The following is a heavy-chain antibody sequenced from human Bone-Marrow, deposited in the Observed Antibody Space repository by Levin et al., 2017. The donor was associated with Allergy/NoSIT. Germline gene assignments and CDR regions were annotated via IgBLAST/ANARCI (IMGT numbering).Heavy chain of an antibody. CDR1: GFTFSTYN. J-gene: IGHJ4*02. Sequence: PGESLKISCAPSGFTFSTYNMNWVRQAPGKGLQWVSYISSRGTTSYYADSVKGRFTISRDNAKNSLFLPMRSLRAEDTAVYYCARSMGGLNDDSSPFEDWGQGTLVTVSS. CDR3: ARSMGGLNDDSSPFED. CDR2: ISSRGTTS. D-gene: IGHD3-22*01. V-gene: IGHV3-48*04.